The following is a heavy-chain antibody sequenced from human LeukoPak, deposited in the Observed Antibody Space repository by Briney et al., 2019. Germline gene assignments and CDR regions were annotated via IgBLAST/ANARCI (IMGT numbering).Heavy chain of an antibody. CDR3: ARVVPAAKAHFDY. CDR2: INPSSGDT. Sequence: GASVKVSCKASGYTFTGYYMHWVRQAPGQGLEWMGWINPSSGDTNYAQKFQGRVTMTRDTSISTAYMELSRLRSDDTAVYYCARVVPAAKAHFDYWGQGTLVTVSS. D-gene: IGHD2-2*01. J-gene: IGHJ4*02. V-gene: IGHV1-2*02. CDR1: GYTFTGYY.